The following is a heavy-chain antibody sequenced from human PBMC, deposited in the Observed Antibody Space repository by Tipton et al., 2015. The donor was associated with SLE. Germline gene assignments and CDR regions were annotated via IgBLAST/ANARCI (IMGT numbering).Heavy chain of an antibody. V-gene: IGHV4-4*07. Sequence: TLSLTRTVSGASISGDSWSWIRQPAGKGLEWIGRLYSSGPTYYNPSLKSRVTMSVDTARNHFSLRLTSVTAADTAVYYCVRRGSQQLVGDWFDPWGQGTLVTVSS. CDR2: LYSSGPT. D-gene: IGHD6-13*01. CDR1: GASISGDS. J-gene: IGHJ5*02. CDR3: VRRGSQQLVGDWFDP.